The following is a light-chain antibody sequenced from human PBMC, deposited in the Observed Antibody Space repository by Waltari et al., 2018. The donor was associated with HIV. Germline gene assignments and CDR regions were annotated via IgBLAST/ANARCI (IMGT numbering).Light chain of an antibody. CDR2: WAS. V-gene: IGKV4-1*01. CDR3: QQYYYPPHT. Sequence: VMTQSPDSLAVSLGGRATVNCTSSHTNLDRSSNKNYLAWYQHKPGQPPKLLMYWASTRGSGVPDRFSGSGSGTDFTLTISSLQAEDVAVYYCQQYYYPPHTFGQGTKVEVK. J-gene: IGKJ1*01. CDR1: HTNLDRSSNKNY.